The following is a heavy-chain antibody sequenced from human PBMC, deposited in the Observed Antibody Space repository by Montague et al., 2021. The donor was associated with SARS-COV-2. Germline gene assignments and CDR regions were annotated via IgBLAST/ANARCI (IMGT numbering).Heavy chain of an antibody. V-gene: IGHV4-39*01. CDR1: GDSISSSSYN. D-gene: IGHD1-1*01. CDR2: VHYSGRP. CDR3: TRHVHMTWPEPSPGFDY. Sequence: SETLSLTCTVSGDSISSSSYNWGWIRQPPGKVLEWIGSVHYSGRPYYNPSLNSRVTIYVDTSKNQLSLKLSSVTAADTAVYYCTRHVHMTWPEPSPGFDYWGQGTLVTVSS. J-gene: IGHJ4*02.